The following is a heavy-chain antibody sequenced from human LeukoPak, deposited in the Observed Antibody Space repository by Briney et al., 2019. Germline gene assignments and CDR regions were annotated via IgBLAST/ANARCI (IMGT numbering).Heavy chain of an antibody. CDR2: ISGSGGST. D-gene: IGHD6-19*01. CDR3: AKEPDSSGWYGGGYYFDY. J-gene: IGHJ4*02. CDR1: GFTFSSYA. V-gene: IGHV3-23*01. Sequence: PGGSLRLSCAASGFTFSSYAMSWVRQAPGKGLEWVSAISGSGGSTYYADSVKGRFTISRDNSKNTLYLQMNSLRAEDTAVYYCAKEPDSSGWYGGGYYFDYWGQGTLVTVSS.